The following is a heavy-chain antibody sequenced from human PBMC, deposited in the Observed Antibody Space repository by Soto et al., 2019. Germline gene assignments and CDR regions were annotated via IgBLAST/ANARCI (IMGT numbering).Heavy chain of an antibody. V-gene: IGHV3-23*01. CDR3: AKGTMTNYGMDV. Sequence: GGSLRLSCAASGFTFSSYAMNWVRQASGKGLEWVSGISGSGDSTYYTDSVKGRFTISRDNSENTLYLQMNSLRAEDTGVYYCAKGTMTNYGMDVWGQGTTVTVSS. CDR2: ISGSGDST. D-gene: IGHD3-22*01. CDR1: GFTFSSYA. J-gene: IGHJ6*02.